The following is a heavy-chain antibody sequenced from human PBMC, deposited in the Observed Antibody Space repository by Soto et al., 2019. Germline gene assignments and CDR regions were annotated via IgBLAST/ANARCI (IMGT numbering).Heavy chain of an antibody. CDR1: GFTFSNYA. V-gene: IGHV3-23*01. CDR2: LNGSGGST. D-gene: IGHD3-10*01. J-gene: IGHJ4*02. CDR3: ARGFSAGKGSPPDY. Sequence: EVRLLESGGGLLQTGGSLRLSCAASGFTFSNYAMTCVRQAPGKGLEWVSGLNGSGGSTSSADSVKGRFAISRDNSKNTLYLQMNSLRDGDTAVYYCARGFSAGKGSPPDYWGQGTLVTVSS.